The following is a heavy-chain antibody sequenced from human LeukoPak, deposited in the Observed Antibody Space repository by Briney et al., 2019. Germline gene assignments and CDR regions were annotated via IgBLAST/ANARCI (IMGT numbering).Heavy chain of an antibody. CDR2: ISSDGSNE. V-gene: IGHV3-30*18. CDR3: AKDRLDGYNFRGMDV. Sequence: GGSLRLSCAASGFTFSSYWMHWVRQAPGKGLEWVAVISSDGSNEYYADSVRGRSTISRDNSKNTVYMQLRSLRGEDTAVYYCAKDRLDGYNFRGMDVWGQGTTVSVSS. CDR1: GFTFSSYW. J-gene: IGHJ6*02. D-gene: IGHD5-24*01.